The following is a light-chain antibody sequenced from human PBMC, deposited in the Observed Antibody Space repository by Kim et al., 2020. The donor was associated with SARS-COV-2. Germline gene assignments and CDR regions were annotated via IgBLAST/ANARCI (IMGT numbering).Light chain of an antibody. CDR2: AAS. Sequence: LYPGERATLSCRATQSVSNRYFARYQHKPGQAPRLIIYAASNRATGIPDRFSGTGSGADFTLTISRLEPEDFAVYYCHQYGNTPDSFGQGTKLE. CDR1: QSVSNRY. V-gene: IGKV3-20*01. CDR3: HQYGNTPDS. J-gene: IGKJ2*03.